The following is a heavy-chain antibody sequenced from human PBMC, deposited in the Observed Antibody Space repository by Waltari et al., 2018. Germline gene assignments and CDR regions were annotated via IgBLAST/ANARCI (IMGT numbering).Heavy chain of an antibody. V-gene: IGHV4-39*07. CDR1: GGSISSSSYY. J-gene: IGHJ5*02. Sequence: QLQLQESGPGLVKPSETLSLTCTVSGGSISSSSYYWGWIRQPPGKGLEWIGSIYYSGSTYDNPSLKSRVTISVDTSKNQFSLKLSSVTAADTAVYYCARDSDPIAVAGTATFDPWGQGTLVTVSS. D-gene: IGHD6-19*01. CDR3: ARDSDPIAVAGTATFDP. CDR2: IYYSGST.